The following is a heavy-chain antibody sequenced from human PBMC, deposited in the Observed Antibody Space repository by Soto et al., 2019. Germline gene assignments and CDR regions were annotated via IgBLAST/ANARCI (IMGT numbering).Heavy chain of an antibody. V-gene: IGHV2-5*02. CDR1: GFSLSTSGVG. Sequence: QITLKESGPTLVKPTQTLTLTCTFSGFSLSTSGVGVGWIRQPPGKALEWLALIYWDDDKRYSPSLKSRLTITKDTSKNQLVLTMTNMDPVDTATYYCARSYYDYVWGSYRLRAFDIWGQGTMVTVSS. CDR2: IYWDDDK. CDR3: ARSYYDYVWGSYRLRAFDI. D-gene: IGHD3-16*02. J-gene: IGHJ3*02.